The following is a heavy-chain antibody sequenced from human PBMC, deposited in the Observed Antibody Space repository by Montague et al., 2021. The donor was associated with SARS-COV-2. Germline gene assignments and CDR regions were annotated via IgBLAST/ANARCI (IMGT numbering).Heavy chain of an antibody. Sequence: SQTLSLTCTVSGGSISGSSYYWGWIRQPPGKGLEWIGSIYYSGSIYYNPSLKSRVTISVDTSKNQFSLKLSSVTAADTAVYYRARGLDPWGQGTLVTVSS. CDR1: GGSISGSSYY. CDR3: ARGLDP. CDR2: IYYSGSI. V-gene: IGHV4-39*01. J-gene: IGHJ5*02.